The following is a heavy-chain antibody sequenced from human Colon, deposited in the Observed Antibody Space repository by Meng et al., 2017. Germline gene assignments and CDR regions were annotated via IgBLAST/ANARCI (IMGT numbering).Heavy chain of an antibody. Sequence: GGSLRLSCAASGFTFSDYWMTWVRQAPGKGLEWVANIELNEGPNGGHGYYVDSVKGRFIISRDNAENSLFLQMNSLRAEDTAVYYCARRGIDSSLDYWGQGTLVTVSS. J-gene: IGHJ4*02. CDR2: IELNEGPNGGHG. CDR1: GFTFSDYW. D-gene: IGHD2-2*01. CDR3: ARRGIDSSLDY. V-gene: IGHV3-7*01.